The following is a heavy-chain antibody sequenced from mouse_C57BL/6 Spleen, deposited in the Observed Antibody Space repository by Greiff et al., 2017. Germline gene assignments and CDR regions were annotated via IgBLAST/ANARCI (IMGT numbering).Heavy chain of an antibody. CDR1: GFNIKDYY. Sequence: VQLQQSGAALVRPGASVKLSCTASGFNIKDYYMHWVKQRPEQGLEWIGRIDPEDGDTEYAPKFQGKATMTADQSSNTAYLQLSSLTSEDTAVYYCTTRDYGSSVDYGGQGTTLTVSS. V-gene: IGHV14-1*01. CDR2: IDPEDGDT. J-gene: IGHJ2*01. D-gene: IGHD1-1*01. CDR3: TTRDYGSSVDY.